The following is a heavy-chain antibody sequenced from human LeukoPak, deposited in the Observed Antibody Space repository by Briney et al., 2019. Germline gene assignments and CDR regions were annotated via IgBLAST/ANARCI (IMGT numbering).Heavy chain of an antibody. CDR1: GYTFTGYY. V-gene: IGHV1-2*02. Sequence: GASVKVSCKASGYTFTGYYMHWVRQAPGQGLDWMGWINPNSGRTNYAQKFEGRVTMTRDTSISTAYMELSRLRSDDTAVYYCARVVRGVPTSNWFDPWGQGTLVTVSS. CDR2: INPNSGRT. CDR3: ARVVRGVPTSNWFDP. D-gene: IGHD3-10*01. J-gene: IGHJ5*02.